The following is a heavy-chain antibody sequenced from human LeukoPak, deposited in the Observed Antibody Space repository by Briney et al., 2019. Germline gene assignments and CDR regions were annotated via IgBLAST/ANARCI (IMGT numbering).Heavy chain of an antibody. CDR1: GGSISSYY. Sequence: SETLSLTCTVSGGSISSYYWSWIRQPPGKGLEWIGYIYYSGSTNYNPSLKGRVTISVDTSKNQFSLKLSSVTAADTAVYYCASSRGTTSFDYWGQGTLVTVSS. J-gene: IGHJ4*02. D-gene: IGHD1-1*01. V-gene: IGHV4-59*08. CDR3: ASSRGTTSFDY. CDR2: IYYSGST.